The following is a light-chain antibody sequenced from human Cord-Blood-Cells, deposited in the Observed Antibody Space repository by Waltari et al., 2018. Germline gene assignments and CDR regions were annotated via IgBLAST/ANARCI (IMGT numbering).Light chain of an antibody. V-gene: IGLV1-44*01. Sequence: QSVLTQPPSASGTPGPRVTISCSGSISNIGSNTVNWYQQLPGTAPKLLIYSNNQRPSGVPDRFSGSKSGTSASLAISGLQSEDEADYYCAAWDDSLNGPVFGGGTKLTVL. CDR2: SNN. J-gene: IGLJ3*02. CDR3: AAWDDSLNGPV. CDR1: ISNIGSNT.